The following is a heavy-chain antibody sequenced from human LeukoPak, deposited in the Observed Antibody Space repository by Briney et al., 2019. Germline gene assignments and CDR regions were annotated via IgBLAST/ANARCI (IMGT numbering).Heavy chain of an antibody. D-gene: IGHD2-2*01. J-gene: IGHJ5*02. V-gene: IGHV1-69*13. CDR2: IIPIFGTA. CDR3: AREGIIVLVRAATGWFDP. Sequence: SVNVSCKASGGTFSSYAISWVRQAPGQGLEWMGGIIPIFGTANYAQKFQGRVTITADESTSTAYMELSSLRSEDTAAYYCAREGIIVLVRAATGWFDPWGQGTLVTVSS. CDR1: GGTFSSYA.